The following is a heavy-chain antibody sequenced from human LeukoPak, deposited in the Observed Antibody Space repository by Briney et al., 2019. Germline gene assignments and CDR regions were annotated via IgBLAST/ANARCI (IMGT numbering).Heavy chain of an antibody. Sequence: GGSLRLSCAASGFTFSNAWMSWVRQAPGKGLEWVANIKQDGSEKYYVDSVKGRFTISRDNAKNSLYLQMDSLRAEDTALYYCARFGGEWGQGTMVTVSS. D-gene: IGHD3-10*01. CDR3: ARFGGE. CDR1: GFTFSNAW. V-gene: IGHV3-7*05. CDR2: IKQDGSEK. J-gene: IGHJ3*01.